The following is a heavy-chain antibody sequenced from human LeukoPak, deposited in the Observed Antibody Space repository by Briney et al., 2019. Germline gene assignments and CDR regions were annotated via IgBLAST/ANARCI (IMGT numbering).Heavy chain of an antibody. J-gene: IGHJ2*01. CDR1: GGSISSSDYY. V-gene: IGHV4-30-4*01. CDR2: IYYSGST. D-gene: IGHD2-15*01. CDR3: ARRPTDNWYFNL. Sequence: SETLSLTCTVSGGSISSSDYYWSWIRQPPGKGLEWIGYIYYSGSTSYNPSLKSRVTISVDTSKNQFSLKLTSVTAADTAVYYCARRPTDNWYFNLWGRGTLVTVSS.